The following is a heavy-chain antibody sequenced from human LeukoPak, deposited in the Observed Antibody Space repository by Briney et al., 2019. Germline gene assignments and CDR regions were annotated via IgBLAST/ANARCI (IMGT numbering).Heavy chain of an antibody. J-gene: IGHJ4*02. D-gene: IGHD3-3*01. Sequence: PGGSLRLSCAASGFNVSTNYMSWVRPAPGRGLEWVSTIYSGERTDYADSVKDRFTISRDKTMNTLYLQMSSLRVEDTAVYYCARDLRKQGFWSWGQGTLVTVSS. CDR2: IYSGERT. V-gene: IGHV3-66*01. CDR1: GFNVSTNY. CDR3: ARDLRKQGFWS.